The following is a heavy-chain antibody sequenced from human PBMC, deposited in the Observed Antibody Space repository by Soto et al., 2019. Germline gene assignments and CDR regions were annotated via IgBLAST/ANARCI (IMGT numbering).Heavy chain of an antibody. CDR1: GYTFTSYA. J-gene: IGHJ5*02. V-gene: IGHV1-18*01. CDR2: ISAYNGNT. Sequence: ASVKVSCKASGYTFTSYAISWVRQAPGQGLEWMGWISAYNGNTNYAQKLQGRVTLTTDTSTKTAFMELRGLTSDDTAVYYCARSVDPWGQGTLVTVSS. CDR3: ARSVDP.